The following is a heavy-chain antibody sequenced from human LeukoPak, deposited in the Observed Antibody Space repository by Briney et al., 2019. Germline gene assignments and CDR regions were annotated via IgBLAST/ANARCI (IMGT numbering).Heavy chain of an antibody. CDR2: IYTSGST. CDR3: ARTYYGSGNWFDP. V-gene: IGHV4-59*10. CDR1: GGSFSGYY. D-gene: IGHD3-10*01. J-gene: IGHJ5*02. Sequence: SETLSLTCAVYGGSFSGYYWSWIRQPAGKGLEWIGRIYTSGSTNYNPSLKSRVTMSVDTSKNQFSLKLSSVTAADTAVYYCARTYYGSGNWFDPWGQGTLVTVSS.